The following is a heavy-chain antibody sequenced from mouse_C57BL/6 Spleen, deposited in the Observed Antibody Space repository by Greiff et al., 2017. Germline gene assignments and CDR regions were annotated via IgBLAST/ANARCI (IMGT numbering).Heavy chain of an antibody. J-gene: IGHJ1*03. V-gene: IGHV1-74*01. CDR2: IHPSDSDT. Sequence: QVQLHQPGAELVKPGASVKVSCKASGFTFTSYWMHWVKQRPGQGLEWIGRIHPSDSDTNYHQKFKGQGTLTVDKTASTAYLQRSSLTSEDSAVYYCAVSLYGSSFYLYFDVWGTGTTVTASS. CDR3: AVSLYGSSFYLYFDV. CDR1: GFTFTSYW. D-gene: IGHD1-1*01.